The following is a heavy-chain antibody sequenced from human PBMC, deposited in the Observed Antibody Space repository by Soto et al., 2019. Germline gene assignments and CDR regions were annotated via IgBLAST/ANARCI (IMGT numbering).Heavy chain of an antibody. V-gene: IGHV3-53*01. Sequence: GGALRLSCAASGFSVSSNSMSWGRQAPGKGLEWVSVIHSDVTTYYADSVKGRFIISRDNSKDTLYLQMNRLRAEDTAVYYCARELSGSWYNWFDPWGQGTLVPVSS. D-gene: IGHD5-12*01. CDR2: IHSDVTT. CDR1: GFSVSSNS. J-gene: IGHJ5*02. CDR3: ARELSGSWYNWFDP.